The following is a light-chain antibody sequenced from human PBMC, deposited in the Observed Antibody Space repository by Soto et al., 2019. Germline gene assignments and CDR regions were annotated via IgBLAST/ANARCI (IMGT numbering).Light chain of an antibody. J-gene: IGKJ2*01. CDR2: KAS. V-gene: IGKV1-5*03. CDR3: QQYNSYLYA. CDR1: QSIGRY. Sequence: DIQMTQSPSTLSASVGDRVTITCRASQSIGRYLAWYQQKPGQAPKLLIYKASTLESGVPSRFSGSGSGTEFTLTSRSLQTDVFGSYYCQQYNSYLYAFGQGTQLEIK.